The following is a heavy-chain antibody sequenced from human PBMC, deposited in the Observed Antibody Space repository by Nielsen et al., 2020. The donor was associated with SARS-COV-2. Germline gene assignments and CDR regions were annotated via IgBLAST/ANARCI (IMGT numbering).Heavy chain of an antibody. V-gene: IGHV4-31*03. Sequence: SESLSLTCTVSAGSIRSEGSYWSWIRQHPREGLEWIGDRADSWNTYYTPSLQSRLSIYVATSKNLFSLRLTSVTTAGTATYSCARGNGWFDPWGQGTRVTVSS. CDR3: ARGNGWFDP. J-gene: IGHJ5*02. CDR2: RADSWNT. D-gene: IGHD2-8*01. CDR1: AGSIRSEGSY.